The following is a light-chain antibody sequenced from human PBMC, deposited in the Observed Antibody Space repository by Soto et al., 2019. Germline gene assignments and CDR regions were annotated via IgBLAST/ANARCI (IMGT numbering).Light chain of an antibody. J-gene: IGKJ1*01. Sequence: IVMTQSPATLSASPRERATLSCRASQSVGNNLAWYQQRPGQAPRLLIHGTSTRAAGIPARFSGSGSGTEFTLTISSLQSEDFAVYYCQQCDDWPRTFGQGTTVEIK. CDR1: QSVGNN. V-gene: IGKV3-15*01. CDR2: GTS. CDR3: QQCDDWPRT.